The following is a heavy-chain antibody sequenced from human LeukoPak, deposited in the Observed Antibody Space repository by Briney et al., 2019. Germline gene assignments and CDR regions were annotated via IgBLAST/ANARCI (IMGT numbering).Heavy chain of an antibody. D-gene: IGHD1-1*01. CDR2: ISYSGST. V-gene: IGHV4-59*01. CDR1: GGSISSYY. Sequence: KASETLSLTCTVSGGSISSYYWSWIRQPPGKGLEGSGYISYSGSTNFNPSLKSRVTISVDPSKNQFSLKLSSVTAADTAVYYCARDGTAGTNLNWFDPWGQGTLVTVCS. J-gene: IGHJ5*02. CDR3: ARDGTAGTNLNWFDP.